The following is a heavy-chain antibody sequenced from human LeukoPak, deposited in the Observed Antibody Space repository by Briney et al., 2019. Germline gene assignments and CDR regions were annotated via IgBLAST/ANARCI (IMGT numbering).Heavy chain of an antibody. J-gene: IGHJ4*02. D-gene: IGHD2-2*01. V-gene: IGHV3-30*02. CDR2: IRYDGGSK. Sequence: GGSLRLSCAASGFAFNTYGTYWVCQAPGKGLEWVAYIRYDGGSKYYADSVKDRVTVSRDNSQNTLYLQMNSLRTEDTAVYYCAKAIPVVVPAANDYWGQGTVVTVSS. CDR1: GFAFNTYG. CDR3: AKAIPVVVPAANDY.